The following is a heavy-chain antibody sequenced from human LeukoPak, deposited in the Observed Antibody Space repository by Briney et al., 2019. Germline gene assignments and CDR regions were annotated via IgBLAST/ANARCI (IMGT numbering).Heavy chain of an antibody. CDR1: GYTFTSYY. D-gene: IGHD4-11*01. CDR2: INPSGGST. J-gene: IGHJ6*03. V-gene: IGHV1-46*01. Sequence: GASVKVSCKASGYTFTSYYMHWVRQAPGQGLEWMGIINPSGGSTSYAQKFQGRVTMTRDTSTSTVYMELSSLRSEDTAVYYCARHKYEYSNPLAGRYYYYHMDVWGKGATVTVSS. CDR3: ARHKYEYSNPLAGRYYYYHMDV.